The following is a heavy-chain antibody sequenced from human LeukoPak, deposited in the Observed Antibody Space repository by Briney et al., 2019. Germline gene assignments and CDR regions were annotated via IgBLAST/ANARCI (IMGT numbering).Heavy chain of an antibody. D-gene: IGHD1-26*01. CDR2: ISPTGNYI. CDR1: GFTFSSYS. Sequence: GGSLRLSCAASGFTFSSYSMNWVRQAPGKGLEWVSSISPTGNYIYYSDSVKGRFTISRDNAKNSLYLQMNSLRAEDTAVYYCAFLGSPRPIWGQGTMVTVSS. CDR3: AFLGSPRPI. V-gene: IGHV3-21*01. J-gene: IGHJ3*02.